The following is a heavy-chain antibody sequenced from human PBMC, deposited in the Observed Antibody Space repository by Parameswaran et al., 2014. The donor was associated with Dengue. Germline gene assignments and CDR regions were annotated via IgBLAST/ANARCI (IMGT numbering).Heavy chain of an antibody. CDR3: ARVDGAYSEGYYFDY. D-gene: IGHD2-21*01. V-gene: IGHV4-34*01. CDR2: INHSGST. Sequence: VRQAPGKGLEWIGEINHSGSTNYNPSLKSRVTISVDTSKNQFSLKLSSVTAADTAVYYCARVDGAYSEGYYFDYWGQGTLVTVSS. J-gene: IGHJ4*02.